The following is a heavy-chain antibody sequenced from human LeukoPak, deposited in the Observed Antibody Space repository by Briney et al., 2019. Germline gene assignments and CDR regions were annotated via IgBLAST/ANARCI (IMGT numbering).Heavy chain of an antibody. CDR3: ARVMDYEGYFDY. V-gene: IGHV3-74*01. CDR2: INSDGSST. D-gene: IGHD3-22*01. CDR1: GFTFSSSW. J-gene: IGHJ4*02. Sequence: GGSLRLSCAASGFTFSSSWMHWVRQAPGKGLVWVSRINSDGSSTSYADSVKGRFTISRDNAKTTLYLQMNSLKAEDTAVYYCARVMDYEGYFDYWGKGTLVTVSS.